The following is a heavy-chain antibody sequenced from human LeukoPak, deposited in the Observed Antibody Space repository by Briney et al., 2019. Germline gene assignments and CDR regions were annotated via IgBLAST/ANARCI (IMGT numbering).Heavy chain of an antibody. J-gene: IGHJ4*02. CDR1: GGSISSGGYY. Sequence: PSETLSLTCTVSGGSISSGGYYWSWIRQHPGKGLEWIGYIYYSGSTYYNPSLKSRVTISADTSKNQFSLKLSSVTAADTAVYYCARVLGGALYYFDYWGQGTLVTVSS. CDR2: IYYSGST. D-gene: IGHD2-15*01. V-gene: IGHV4-31*03. CDR3: ARVLGGALYYFDY.